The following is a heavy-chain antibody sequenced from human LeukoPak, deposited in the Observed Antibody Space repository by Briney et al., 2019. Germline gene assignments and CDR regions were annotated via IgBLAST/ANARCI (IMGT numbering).Heavy chain of an antibody. CDR1: GGSISSYY. V-gene: IGHV4-59*01. D-gene: IGHD5-24*01. CDR3: ARDVRRRECYNYAEV. Sequence: SETLSLTCTVSGGSISSYYWSWVRQPPGKGLEWIGYISYSGINNYNPSLKSRVTISVDTSKNHFSLKLTSVTAADTAVYYCARDVRRRECYNYAEVWGQGTLVTVSS. CDR2: ISYSGIN. J-gene: IGHJ4*02.